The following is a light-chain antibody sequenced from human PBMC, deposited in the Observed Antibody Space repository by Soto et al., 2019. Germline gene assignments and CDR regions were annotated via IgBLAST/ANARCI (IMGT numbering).Light chain of an antibody. Sequence: QSVLTRPPSASGSPGQSVTISCTGTSSDVGAYNYLSWYQQHPGKAPKLMIYEVSKRPSGVPDRFSGSKSGNTASLTVSGLQAEDEADYYCSSYAGSNNYVFGTGTKVTVL. J-gene: IGLJ1*01. CDR3: SSYAGSNNYV. V-gene: IGLV2-8*01. CDR1: SSDVGAYNY. CDR2: EVS.